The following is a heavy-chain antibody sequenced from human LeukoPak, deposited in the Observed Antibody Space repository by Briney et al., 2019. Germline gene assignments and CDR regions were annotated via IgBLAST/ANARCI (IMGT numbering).Heavy chain of an antibody. Sequence: ASVKVSCKASGYTFTSYYMHWVRQAPGQGLEWVGIINPSGGSTSYAQKFQGRVTMTRDTSTSTVYMELSSLRSEDTAVYYCATPRSSIAARRGYYYYYMDVWGKGTTVTVSS. D-gene: IGHD6-6*01. CDR2: INPSGGST. J-gene: IGHJ6*03. CDR3: ATPRSSIAARRGYYYYYMDV. V-gene: IGHV1-46*03. CDR1: GYTFTSYY.